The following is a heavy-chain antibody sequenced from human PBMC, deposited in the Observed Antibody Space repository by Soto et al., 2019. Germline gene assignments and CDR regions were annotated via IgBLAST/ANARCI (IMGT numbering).Heavy chain of an antibody. Sequence: PGGSLRRSCAASGFTFSSYDMHWVRQATGKGLEWVSAIGTAGDTYYPGSVKGRFTISRENAKNSLYLQMNSLRAGDTAVYYCARGGYCSGGSCPYYGMDVWGQGNTVTVSS. CDR1: GFTFSSYD. D-gene: IGHD2-15*01. CDR2: IGTAGDT. CDR3: ARGGYCSGGSCPYYGMDV. V-gene: IGHV3-13*01. J-gene: IGHJ6*02.